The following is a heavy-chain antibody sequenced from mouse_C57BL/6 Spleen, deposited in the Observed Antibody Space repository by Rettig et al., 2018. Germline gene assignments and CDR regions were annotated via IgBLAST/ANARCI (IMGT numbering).Heavy chain of an antibody. Sequence: QVQLQQPGAELVMPGASVKLSCKASGYTFTSYWMHWVKQRPGQGLEWIGQIDPSDIYTNYNQKFKGKSTLTVDKSSSTAYMQLSSLTSEDSAVYYCARGFYYGSSYGFAYWGQGTLVTVSA. J-gene: IGHJ3*01. V-gene: IGHV1-69*01. CDR3: ARGFYYGSSYGFAY. CDR2: IDPSDIYT. CDR1: GYTFTSYW. D-gene: IGHD1-1*01.